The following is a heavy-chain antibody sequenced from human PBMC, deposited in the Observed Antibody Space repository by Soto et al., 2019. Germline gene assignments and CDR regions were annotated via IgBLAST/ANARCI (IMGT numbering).Heavy chain of an antibody. D-gene: IGHD3-10*01. CDR3: ARGVRTGFYGMDV. CDR1: GGTFSNYA. V-gene: IGHV1-69*13. Sequence: ASVKVSCKASGGTFSNYAISWVRQAPGQGLEWVGGIIPMFGTSNYAQNFQGRVSITADESTSTAYMELSSLRSEDTAVYYCARGVRTGFYGMDVWGQGTTVTVSS. CDR2: IIPMFGTS. J-gene: IGHJ6*02.